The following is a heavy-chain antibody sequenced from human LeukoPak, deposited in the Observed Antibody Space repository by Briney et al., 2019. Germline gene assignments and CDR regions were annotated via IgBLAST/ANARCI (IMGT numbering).Heavy chain of an antibody. CDR3: AKPHYYDSSGYPYYFDY. Sequence: PGGSLRLSCAASGFTFSSYGMHWVRQAPGKGLEWVAFIWYDASKKYYADSVKGRFTISRDNSKNTLYLQMNSLRAEDTAVYYCAKPHYYDSSGYPYYFDYWGQGTLVTVSS. CDR2: IWYDASKK. D-gene: IGHD3-22*01. J-gene: IGHJ4*02. V-gene: IGHV3-30*02. CDR1: GFTFSSYG.